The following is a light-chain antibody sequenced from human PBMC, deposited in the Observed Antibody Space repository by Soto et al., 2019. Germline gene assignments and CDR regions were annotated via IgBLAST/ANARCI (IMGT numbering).Light chain of an antibody. Sequence: QSALAQPASVSGSPGQSITISCTGTSSDVGGYNYVSWYQQHPGKAPKLMIYDVSNRPSGVSNRFSGSKSGNTAPLTISGLQAEDEADYYCNSYTTVTSLVFGGGTKLTVL. CDR1: SSDVGGYNY. CDR2: DVS. J-gene: IGLJ2*01. CDR3: NSYTTVTSLV. V-gene: IGLV2-14*03.